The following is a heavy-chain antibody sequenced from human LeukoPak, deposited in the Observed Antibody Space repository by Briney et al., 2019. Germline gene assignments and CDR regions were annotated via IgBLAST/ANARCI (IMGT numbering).Heavy chain of an antibody. Sequence: SETLSLTCTVSGGSISSYYWSWIRQPPGKGLKWIGYIYYSGSTNYNPSLKSRVTISVDTSKNQFSLKLSSVTAADTAVYYCAGGEQWLVLGYWGQGTLVTVSS. CDR1: GGSISSYY. D-gene: IGHD6-19*01. CDR3: AGGEQWLVLGY. CDR2: IYYSGST. J-gene: IGHJ4*02. V-gene: IGHV4-59*01.